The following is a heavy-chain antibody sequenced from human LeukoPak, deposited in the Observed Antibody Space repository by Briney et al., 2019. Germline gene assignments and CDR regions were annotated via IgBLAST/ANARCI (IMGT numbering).Heavy chain of an antibody. D-gene: IGHD3-10*01. CDR1: GGSFSGYY. J-gene: IGHJ6*03. CDR3: ATYGSGSYYNGNYYYYMDV. Sequence: PSETLSLTCAVYGGSFSGYYWSWIRQPPGKGLEWIGSIYHSGSTYYNPSLKSRVAISVDTSKNQFSLKLSSVTAADTAVYYCATYGSGSYYNGNYYYYMDVWGKGTTVTISS. CDR2: IYHSGST. V-gene: IGHV4-34*01.